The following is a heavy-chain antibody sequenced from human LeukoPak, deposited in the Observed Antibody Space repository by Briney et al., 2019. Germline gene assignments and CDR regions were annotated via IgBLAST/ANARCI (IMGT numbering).Heavy chain of an antibody. Sequence: PGRSLRLSCAASGFTFDDYAMHWVRQAPGKGLEWVSGISWNSGSIGYADSVKGRFTISRGNAKNSLYLQMNSLRAEDTALYYCAKDRGAAVAGTGFDYWGQGTLVTVSS. CDR1: GFTFDDYA. D-gene: IGHD6-19*01. CDR3: AKDRGAAVAGTGFDY. J-gene: IGHJ4*02. V-gene: IGHV3-9*01. CDR2: ISWNSGSI.